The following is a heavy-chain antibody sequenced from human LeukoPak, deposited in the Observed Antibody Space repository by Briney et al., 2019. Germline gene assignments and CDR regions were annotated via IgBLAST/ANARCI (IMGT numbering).Heavy chain of an antibody. CDR2: IIGRGGNT. J-gene: IGHJ4*02. D-gene: IGHD3-22*01. V-gene: IGHV3-23*01. Sequence: PGGSLRLSCTTSGFTFGDYAVTWVRQAPGKGLEWVSGIIGRGGNTYYADTVKGRFTISRDNSRNTLYLQMNSLRAEDTAVYYCAKDQRRPAYSYDTRTFDYWGLGTLVTVSS. CDR1: GFTFGDYA. CDR3: AKDQRRPAYSYDTRTFDY.